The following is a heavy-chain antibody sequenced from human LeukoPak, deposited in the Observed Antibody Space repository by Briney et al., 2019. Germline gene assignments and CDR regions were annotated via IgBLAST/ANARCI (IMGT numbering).Heavy chain of an antibody. D-gene: IGHD3-9*01. V-gene: IGHV4-61*01. CDR1: GGSVSSGNYY. J-gene: IGHJ4*02. CDR3: AREGRFYDSLTGLCINAGLDY. Sequence: SETLSLTCTVSGGSVSSGNYYWSWIRQPPGKGLEWIGHIYYSGSAKYNPSLKSRVTISRDTSKNQFSLRLSSVTAADTAVYYCAREGRFYDSLTGLCINAGLDYWGQGTLVTVSS. CDR2: IYYSGSA.